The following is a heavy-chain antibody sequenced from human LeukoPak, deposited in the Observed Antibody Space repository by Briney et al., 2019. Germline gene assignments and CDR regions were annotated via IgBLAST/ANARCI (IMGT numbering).Heavy chain of an antibody. CDR2: IKEDGSEE. Sequence: GGSLRLSCAASGFTFSPYWMSWVRQAPGKGLEWVATIKEDGSEEYYVDSVKGRFTISRDNAKNSLYLQMSSLRAEDTAVYLCARLAPYYGTGIIWGQGTVVTVSS. D-gene: IGHD3-10*01. J-gene: IGHJ3*02. V-gene: IGHV3-7*01. CDR3: ARLAPYYGTGII. CDR1: GFTFSPYW.